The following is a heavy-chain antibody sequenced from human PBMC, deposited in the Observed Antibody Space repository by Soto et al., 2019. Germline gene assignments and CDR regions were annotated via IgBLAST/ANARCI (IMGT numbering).Heavy chain of an antibody. V-gene: IGHV3-21*01. J-gene: IGHJ5*02. CDR3: ARATAIGNWFDP. Sequence: GGSLRLSCVASGFTFSSYSMNWVRQAPGKGLEWVSSISSTSSYIYYADSLKGRFTISRDNAKDSLYLQMNSLRAEDTAVYYCARATAIGNWFDPWGQGTQVTVSS. CDR1: GFTFSSYS. CDR2: ISSTSSYI. D-gene: IGHD3-22*01.